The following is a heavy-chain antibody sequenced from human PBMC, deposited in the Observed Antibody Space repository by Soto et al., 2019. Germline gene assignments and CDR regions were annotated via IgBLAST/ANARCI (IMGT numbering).Heavy chain of an antibody. CDR2: ITYNGDNT. CDR1: GFTLSSYA. J-gene: IGHJ4*02. CDR3: ARYIRGPTVFYFDF. Sequence: PGGSLRLSCAASGFTLSSYAMTWVRQAPGKGLEWVSVITYNGDNTYYADSVKGRFTISRDNSKDTVHLQMNSLRAEDTAVYYCARYIRGPTVFYFDFWGPGVLVTVYS. D-gene: IGHD5-18*01. V-gene: IGHV3-23*01.